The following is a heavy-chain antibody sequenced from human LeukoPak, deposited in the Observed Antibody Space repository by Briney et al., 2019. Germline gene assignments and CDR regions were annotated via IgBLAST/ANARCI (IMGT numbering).Heavy chain of an antibody. CDR1: GGSISSSSYY. Sequence: SETLSLTCTVSGGSISSSSYYWGWIRQPPGKGLEWIGSIYYSGSTYYNPSLKSRVTISVDTSKNQFSLKLSSVTAADTAVYYCARIIRAYCGGDCFKTFDYWGQGTLVTVSS. D-gene: IGHD2-21*02. V-gene: IGHV4-39*07. CDR2: IYYSGST. CDR3: ARIIRAYCGGDCFKTFDY. J-gene: IGHJ4*02.